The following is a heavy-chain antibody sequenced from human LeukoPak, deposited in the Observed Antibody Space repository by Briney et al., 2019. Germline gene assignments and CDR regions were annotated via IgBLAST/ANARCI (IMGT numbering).Heavy chain of an antibody. CDR1: GFIFSNYW. CDR2: IKEDGNEK. Sequence: PGGSLRLSCAASGFIFSNYWMTWVRQAPGKGLEWVANIKEDGNEKYYLDSVSGRFTISRDNAKNSLYLQMNSLRAEDTAVYYCVKVSIAVAGSDYWGQGTLVTVSS. CDR3: VKVSIAVAGSDY. D-gene: IGHD6-13*01. V-gene: IGHV3-7*01. J-gene: IGHJ4*02.